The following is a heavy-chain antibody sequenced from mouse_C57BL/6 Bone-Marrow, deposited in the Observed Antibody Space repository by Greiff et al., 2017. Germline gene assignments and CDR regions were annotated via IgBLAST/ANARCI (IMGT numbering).Heavy chain of an antibody. Sequence: QVQLQQPGAELVKPGASVKVSCKASGYTFTSYWMHWVKQRPGQGLEWIGRINPSDSDTNYNQKFKGKATLTVDKSSSTAYMQLSSLTSEDSAVYYCAIEGDGNYKGWFAYWGQGTLVTVSA. CDR3: AIEGDGNYKGWFAY. CDR2: INPSDSDT. CDR1: GYTFTSYW. V-gene: IGHV1-74*01. D-gene: IGHD2-1*01. J-gene: IGHJ3*01.